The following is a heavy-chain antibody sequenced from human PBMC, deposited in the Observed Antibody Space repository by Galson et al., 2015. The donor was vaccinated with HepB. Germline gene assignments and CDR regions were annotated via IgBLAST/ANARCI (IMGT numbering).Heavy chain of an antibody. CDR2: FDPLPGGP. D-gene: IGHD1-1*01. V-gene: IGHV1-24*01. CDR3: GRAGRSGSDRIDE. J-gene: IGHJ4*02. CDR1: GYTFTELP. Sequence: SVKVSCKVSGYTFTELPMHWVRQAPGKGLEWMGTFDPLPGGPIYAQRFQGRVTMTEDTSTRTVYMELSSLTFEDTAVYYCGRAGRSGSDRIDEWGQGTLVIVSS.